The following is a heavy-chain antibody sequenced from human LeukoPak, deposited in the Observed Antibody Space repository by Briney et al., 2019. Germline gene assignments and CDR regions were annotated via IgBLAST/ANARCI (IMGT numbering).Heavy chain of an antibody. CDR3: ARVDSGSYYLNY. J-gene: IGHJ4*02. V-gene: IGHV1-69*04. CDR1: GGTFSSYA. CDR2: IIPILGIA. Sequence: SVKVSCKASGGTFSSYAISWVRQAPGQGLEWMGRIIPILGIANYAQKFQGRVTITTDKSTSTAYMELSSLRSEDTAVYYCARVDSGSYYLNYWGQGTLVTVSS. D-gene: IGHD1-26*01.